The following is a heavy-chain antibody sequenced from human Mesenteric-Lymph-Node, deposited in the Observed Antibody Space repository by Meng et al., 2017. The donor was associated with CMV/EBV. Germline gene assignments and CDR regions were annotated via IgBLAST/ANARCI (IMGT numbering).Heavy chain of an antibody. CDR1: GFTVSSNY. V-gene: IGHV3-66*02. CDR3: ARDGDRSGLDV. D-gene: IGHD5-24*01. J-gene: IGHJ6*02. Sequence: GGSLRLSCAASGFTVSSNYMSWVRQAPGKGLEWVSVIYSGGNTYYADSVKGRLIISRDNSKNMLHLQMNTLRAEDTAVYYCARDGDRSGLDVWGQGTTVTVSS. CDR2: IYSGGNT.